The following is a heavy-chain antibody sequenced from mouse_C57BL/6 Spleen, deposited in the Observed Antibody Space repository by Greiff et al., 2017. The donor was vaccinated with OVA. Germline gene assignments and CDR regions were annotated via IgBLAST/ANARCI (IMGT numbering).Heavy chain of an antibody. D-gene: IGHD1-1*01. J-gene: IGHJ2*01. CDR2: ISYSGST. Sequence: EVKVEESGPGLAKPSQTLSLTCSVPGYSITSDYWNWIRKFPGNKLEYMGYISYSGSTYYNPSLKSRISITRDTSKNQYYLQLNSVTTEDTATYYCARRRDYYGSSPYYFDYWGQGTTLTVSS. CDR1: GYSITSDY. V-gene: IGHV3-8*01. CDR3: ARRRDYYGSSPYYFDY.